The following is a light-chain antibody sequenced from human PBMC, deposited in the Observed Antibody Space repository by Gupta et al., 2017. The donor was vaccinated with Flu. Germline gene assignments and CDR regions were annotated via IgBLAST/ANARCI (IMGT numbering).Light chain of an antibody. V-gene: IGKV4-1*01. CDR1: LSVLFSHDNKIS. J-gene: IGKJ4*01. CDR2: WAS. CDR3: QEYYSSPLT. Sequence: CKSSLSVLFSHDNKISLGWYQKKPGRPPRLIVYWASTRESGVPDRFSGSGSGTDFTLTINSLQAEDVAVYYCQEYYSSPLTFGGGTKVEIK.